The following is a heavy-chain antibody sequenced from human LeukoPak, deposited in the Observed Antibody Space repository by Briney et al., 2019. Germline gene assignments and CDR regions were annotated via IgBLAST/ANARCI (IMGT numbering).Heavy chain of an antibody. J-gene: IGHJ3*02. Sequence: GGSLRLSCAASGFTFSDYYMSWIRQAPGKGLEWVSYISSSGSTIYYADSVKGRFTISRDNAKNSLYLQMNSLRAEDTALYYCARDRTSTFGGVIANDAFDIWGQGTMVTVTS. V-gene: IGHV3-11*01. CDR3: ARDRTSTFGGVIANDAFDI. CDR2: ISSSGSTI. D-gene: IGHD3-16*02. CDR1: GFTFSDYY.